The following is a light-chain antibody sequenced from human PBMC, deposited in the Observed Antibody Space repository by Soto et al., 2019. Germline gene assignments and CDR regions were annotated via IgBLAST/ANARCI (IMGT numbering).Light chain of an antibody. CDR3: CSDAGSSTYV. CDR1: NSDVGSYNF. J-gene: IGLJ1*01. Sequence: QSALTQPASVSGSPGQSITISCTRTNSDVGSYNFVSWYQQHPGKAPKVMIFEVSKRPSGVSDRFSGSKSGNTASLTISGLQAEDEADYYCCSDAGSSTYVFGTGTTLTVL. V-gene: IGLV2-23*02. CDR2: EVS.